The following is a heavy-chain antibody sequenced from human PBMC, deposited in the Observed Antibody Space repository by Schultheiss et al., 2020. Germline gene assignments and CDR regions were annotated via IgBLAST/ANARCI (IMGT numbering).Heavy chain of an antibody. J-gene: IGHJ4*02. V-gene: IGHV1-69*13. CDR3: ASHVLDYGAPGVSDY. CDR1: GYTFTSYG. D-gene: IGHD4-17*01. CDR2: IIPIFGTA. Sequence: SVKVSCKASGYTFTSYGISWVRQAPGQGLEWMGGIIPIFGTANYAQKFQGRVTITADESTSTAYMELSSLRSEDTAVYYCASHVLDYGAPGVSDYWGQGTLVTVSS.